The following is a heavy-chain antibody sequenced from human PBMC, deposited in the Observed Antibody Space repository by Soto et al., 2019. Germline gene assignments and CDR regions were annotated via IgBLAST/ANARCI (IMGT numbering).Heavy chain of an antibody. CDR1: GFTFSSYG. D-gene: IGHD6-19*01. Sequence: QVQPVESGGGVVQPGRSLRLSCAASGFTFSSYGMHWVRQAPGKGLEWVAFIWYDGSNKFYADSVKGRFTISRDNSKNTLSLQMNSMRAEDTAVYYCARKTADGPFDYWGQGPLLTVSA. CDR3: ARKTADGPFDY. CDR2: IWYDGSNK. V-gene: IGHV3-33*01. J-gene: IGHJ4*02.